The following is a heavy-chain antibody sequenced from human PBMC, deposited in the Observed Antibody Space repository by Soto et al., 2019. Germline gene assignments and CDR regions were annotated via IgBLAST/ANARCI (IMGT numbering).Heavy chain of an antibody. CDR3: ARGMTTVTTLDY. D-gene: IGHD4-17*01. CDR1: GGSISSGGYS. J-gene: IGHJ4*02. V-gene: IGHV4-30-2*01. Sequence: QLQLQESGSGLVKPSQTLSLTCAVSGGSISSGGYSWSWIRQPPGKGLEWIGYIYHSGSTYYNPSRKSRVNLSVDRPKTQFSLKLDSVTAADTAVYYCARGMTTVTTLDYWGQGTLVTVSS. CDR2: IYHSGST.